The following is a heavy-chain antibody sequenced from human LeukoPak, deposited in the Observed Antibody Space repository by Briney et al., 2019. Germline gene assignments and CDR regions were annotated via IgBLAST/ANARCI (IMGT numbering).Heavy chain of an antibody. Sequence: GRSLRLSCAASGFTFDDYAMHWVRQAPGKGLEWVSGISWNSGSTGYADSVKGRFSISRDNAKNSLYLQMNSLRAEDTALYYCAKGQWGLLLGLIDYWGQGTLVTVSS. CDR2: ISWNSGST. J-gene: IGHJ4*02. CDR3: AKGQWGLLLGLIDY. D-gene: IGHD2-21*02. CDR1: GFTFDDYA. V-gene: IGHV3-9*01.